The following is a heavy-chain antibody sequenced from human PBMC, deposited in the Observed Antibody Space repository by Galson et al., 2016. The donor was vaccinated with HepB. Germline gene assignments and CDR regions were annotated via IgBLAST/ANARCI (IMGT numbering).Heavy chain of an antibody. Sequence: SVKVSCKASGGTISRYAISWVRQAPGQGLEWMGGIIPIFGTTNYAQKFQGRVTITADESTSTAYMELSSLRSEDTAVYYCARPQSPYCSSTNCFYYGMDLWGQGTTVTV. V-gene: IGHV1-69*13. CDR3: ARPQSPYCSSTNCFYYGMDL. J-gene: IGHJ6*02. CDR2: IIPIFGTT. D-gene: IGHD2-2*01. CDR1: GGTISRYA.